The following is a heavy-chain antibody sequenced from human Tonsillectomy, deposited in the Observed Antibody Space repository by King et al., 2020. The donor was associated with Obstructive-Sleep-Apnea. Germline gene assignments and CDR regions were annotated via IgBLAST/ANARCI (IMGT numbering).Heavy chain of an antibody. CDR3: AKDLHYYDSGQEAGFDY. V-gene: IGHV3-43*01. CDR2: ISWDGGST. J-gene: IGHJ4*02. CDR1: GFTFDDYT. Sequence: VQLVESGGVVVQPGGSLRLSCAASGFTFDDYTMHWVRQAPGKGLEWVSLISWDGGSTYYADSVKGRFTISRDNSKNSLYLQMNSLRTEDTALYYCAKDLHYYDSGQEAGFDYWGQGTLVTVSS. D-gene: IGHD3-22*01.